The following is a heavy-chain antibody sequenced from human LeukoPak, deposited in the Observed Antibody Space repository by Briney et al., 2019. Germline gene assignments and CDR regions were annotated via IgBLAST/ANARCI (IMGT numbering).Heavy chain of an antibody. J-gene: IGHJ4*02. V-gene: IGHV3-7*01. D-gene: IGHD6-19*01. Sequence: GSPRLSCAASGFTFSSYWMSWVRQAPGKGLEWVANIKQDGSEKYYVDSVKGRFTISRDNAKNSLYLQMNSLRAEDTAVYYCARQRIRGWYFDYWGQGTLATVSS. CDR2: IKQDGSEK. CDR1: GFTFSSYW. CDR3: ARQRIRGWYFDY.